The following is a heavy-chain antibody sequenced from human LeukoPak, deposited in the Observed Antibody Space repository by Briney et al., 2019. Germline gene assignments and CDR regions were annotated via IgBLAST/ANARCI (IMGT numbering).Heavy chain of an antibody. CDR3: ARSQYFYDAAHDS. D-gene: IGHD3-22*01. V-gene: IGHV4-59*08. CDR2: IFYSGST. CDR1: GDSISSYY. Sequence: SETLSLTCTVSGDSISSYYWSWIRQPPGKGLEWIGYIFYSGSTSYNPSLKNRVTLSVDTSKNQFSLKLNSVTAADTAVYYCARSQYFYDAAHDSWGQGTLVTVSS. J-gene: IGHJ4*02.